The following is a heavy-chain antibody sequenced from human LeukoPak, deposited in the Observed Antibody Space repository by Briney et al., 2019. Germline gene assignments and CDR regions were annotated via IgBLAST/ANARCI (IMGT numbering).Heavy chain of an antibody. CDR1: GYTLTELS. Sequence: GASVKVSCKVSGYTLTELSMHWVRQAPGKGLEWMGGFHPEDNVTINAQSFQGRVTMTEDTSTNTAYMELNSLRSEDTAVYYCARAAYDYGDHNAPIDYWGQGTLVTVSS. CDR2: FHPEDNVT. V-gene: IGHV1-24*01. J-gene: IGHJ4*02. D-gene: IGHD4-17*01. CDR3: ARAAYDYGDHNAPIDY.